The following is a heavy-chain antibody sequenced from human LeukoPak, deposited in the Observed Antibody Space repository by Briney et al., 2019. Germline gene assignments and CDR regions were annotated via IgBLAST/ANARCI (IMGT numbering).Heavy chain of an antibody. J-gene: IGHJ4*02. CDR1: GFTFSNYG. Sequence: GGSLRLSCAASGFTFSNYGMNWVRQAPGKGLEWVSAINGSGISTYYADSARGLFTISRDNSKNTLYLQMNSLRAEDTALYYCAKGSMTYGFDYWGQGTLVTVSS. CDR2: INGSGIST. D-gene: IGHD2-21*02. V-gene: IGHV3-23*01. CDR3: AKGSMTYGFDY.